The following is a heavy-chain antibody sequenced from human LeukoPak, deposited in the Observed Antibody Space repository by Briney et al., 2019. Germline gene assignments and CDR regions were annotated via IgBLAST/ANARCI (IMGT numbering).Heavy chain of an antibody. CDR2: ISSSGNTI. CDR1: GLTFSSYE. V-gene: IGHV3-48*03. J-gene: IGHJ4*02. D-gene: IGHD3-3*01. Sequence: GGSLRLSCAASGLTFSSYEMNWVRHTPGKGLEWVSYISSSGNTIYYADSVKGRFTISRDSAKNSLYLQMNSLRAEDTAVYYCARINDDFWSGYPAYFDSWGQGTLVTVSS. CDR3: ARINDDFWSGYPAYFDS.